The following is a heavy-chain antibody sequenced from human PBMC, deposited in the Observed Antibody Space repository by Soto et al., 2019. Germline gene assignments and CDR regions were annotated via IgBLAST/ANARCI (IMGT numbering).Heavy chain of an antibody. J-gene: IGHJ4*02. D-gene: IGHD2-15*01. CDR2: ISGSGGST. Sequence: GSLRLSCAASGFTFSSYAMSWVRQAPGKGLEWVSAISGSGGSTYYADSVKGRFTISRDNSKNTLYLQVNSLRAEDTAVYYWAKATYCSGGSCYPYYFDYWGQGTLVTVSS. CDR3: AKATYCSGGSCYPYYFDY. CDR1: GFTFSSYA. V-gene: IGHV3-23*01.